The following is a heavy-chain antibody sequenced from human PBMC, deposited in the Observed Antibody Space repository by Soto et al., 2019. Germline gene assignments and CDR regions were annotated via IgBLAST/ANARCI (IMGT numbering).Heavy chain of an antibody. CDR1: GFTLSSYA. CDR2: ISGSGGST. Sequence: TGGSLRLSCAASGFTLSSYAMSWVRQAPGKGLEWVSAISGSGGSTYYADSVKGRFTISRDNSKNTLYLQMNSLRAEDTAVYYCAKDLEGHIVVVVAAPDAFDIWGQGTMVTVSS. J-gene: IGHJ3*02. V-gene: IGHV3-23*01. D-gene: IGHD2-15*01. CDR3: AKDLEGHIVVVVAAPDAFDI.